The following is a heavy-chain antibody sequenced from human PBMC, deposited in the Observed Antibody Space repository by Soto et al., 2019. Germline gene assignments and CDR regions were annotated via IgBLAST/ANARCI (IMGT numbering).Heavy chain of an antibody. V-gene: IGHV3-23*01. Sequence: EVHLLESGGDLVQPGGSLRLSCAVSRFTFSSYGMNWVRQAPGKGLEWVSSISDDGDSTYYADSVKGRFTISRDNSKNTLYLQMNSLRAEDTAVYYCAKRIGYQEAAYLDYWGQGTLVTFSS. CDR2: ISDDGDST. CDR1: RFTFSSYG. CDR3: AKRIGYQEAAYLDY. D-gene: IGHD2-15*01. J-gene: IGHJ4*02.